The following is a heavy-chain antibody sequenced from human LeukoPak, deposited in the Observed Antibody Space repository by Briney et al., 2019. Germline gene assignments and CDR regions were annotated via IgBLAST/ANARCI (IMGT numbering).Heavy chain of an antibody. V-gene: IGHV4-30-2*01. CDR3: ARGVGYYGSGSYYYDY. CDR2: IYHSGST. CDR1: GGSISSGGYS. Sequence: SETLSLTCAVSGGSISSGGYSWSRIRQPPGKGLEWIGYIYHSGSTYYNPSLKSRVTISVDRSKNQFSLKLSSVTAADTAVYYCARGVGYYGSGSYYYDYWGQGTLVTVSS. D-gene: IGHD3-10*01. J-gene: IGHJ4*02.